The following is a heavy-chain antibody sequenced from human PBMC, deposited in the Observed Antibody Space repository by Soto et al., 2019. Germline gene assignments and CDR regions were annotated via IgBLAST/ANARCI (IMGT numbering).Heavy chain of an antibody. J-gene: IGHJ4*02. D-gene: IGHD3-10*01. CDR2: IWYDGSNK. CDR3: ARERSFRSPGQIDY. CDR1: GFTFSSYG. Sequence: GGSLRLSCAASGFTFSSYGMHWVRQAPGKGLEWVAVIWYDGSNKYYADSVKGRFTISRDNSKNTLYLQMNSLRAEDTAVYYCARERSFRSPGQIDYWGQGTLVTVSS. V-gene: IGHV3-33*01.